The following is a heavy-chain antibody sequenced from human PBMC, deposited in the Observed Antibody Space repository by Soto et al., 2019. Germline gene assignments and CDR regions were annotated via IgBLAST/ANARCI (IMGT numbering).Heavy chain of an antibody. Sequence: ASVKVSCKASGYVFTTYHMHWVRQAPGQGLEWMGMIDPSDGTTTYAQKLQGRVTMTRDTATSTVYMELSSLRSEDTAVYYCARDEVPDVQNDAFDIWGQGTMVTVSS. CDR2: IDPSDGTT. V-gene: IGHV1-46*04. CDR1: GYVFTTYH. CDR3: ARDEVPDVQNDAFDI. J-gene: IGHJ3*02.